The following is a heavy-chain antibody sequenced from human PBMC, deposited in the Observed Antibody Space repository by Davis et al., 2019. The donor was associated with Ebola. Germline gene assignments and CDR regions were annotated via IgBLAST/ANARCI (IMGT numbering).Heavy chain of an antibody. V-gene: IGHV3-23*01. Sequence: GESLKISCAASGFTFSSYAMSWVRQAPGKGLEWVSAISGSGGSTYYADSVKGRFTISRDNSKNTLYLQMNSLRAEDTAVYYCAKDPPDSYSSSWYLPNWFDPWGQGTLVTVSS. J-gene: IGHJ5*02. CDR2: ISGSGGST. CDR1: GFTFSSYA. CDR3: AKDPPDSYSSSWYLPNWFDP. D-gene: IGHD6-13*01.